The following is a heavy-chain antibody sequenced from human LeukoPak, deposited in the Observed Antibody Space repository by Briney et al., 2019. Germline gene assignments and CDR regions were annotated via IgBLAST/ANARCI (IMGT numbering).Heavy chain of an antibody. V-gene: IGHV4-39*01. CDR3: ARHRPNDLGYCSGGSCYVLP. D-gene: IGHD2-15*01. CDR1: GDSISSSSYY. CDR2: IYYSGST. Sequence: SETLSLTCTVSGDSISSSSYYWGWIRQPPGKGLEWIGRIYYSGSTYYNPSLTSRVSTSVDTSKSQFSLRLCSVCAADTAVYYCARHRPNDLGYCSGGSCYVLPWGQGTTVTVSS. J-gene: IGHJ6*02.